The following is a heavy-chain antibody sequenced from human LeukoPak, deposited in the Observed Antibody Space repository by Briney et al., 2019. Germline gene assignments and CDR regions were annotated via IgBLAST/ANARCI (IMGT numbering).Heavy chain of an antibody. V-gene: IGHV3-48*03. CDR3: AREGRYYFDY. CDR1: EFTFSSYE. J-gene: IGHJ4*02. Sequence: GGSLRLSCAASEFTFSSYEMHWVRQAPGKGLEWVSYIDSSGSTIYYADSVEGRFTISRDNAKNSVYLQMNSLRAEDTAVYYCAREGRYYFDYWGQGTLVTVSS. CDR2: IDSSGSTI. D-gene: IGHD1-14*01.